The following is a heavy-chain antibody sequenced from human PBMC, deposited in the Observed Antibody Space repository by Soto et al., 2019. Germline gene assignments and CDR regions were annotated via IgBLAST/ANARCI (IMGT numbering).Heavy chain of an antibody. J-gene: IGHJ3*02. CDR3: AAHSESPTDAFDI. CDR2: IIVGSGNT. V-gene: IGHV1-58*01. CDR1: GFTFTSSA. Sequence: QMQLVQSGPEVKKPGTSVKVSCKASGFTFTSSAVQWVRQARGQRLEWIGWIIVGSGNTNYAQKSQERVTITRDMSTSTAYMELSSLRSEDTAVYYCAAHSESPTDAFDIWGQGTMVTVSS. D-gene: IGHD3-10*01.